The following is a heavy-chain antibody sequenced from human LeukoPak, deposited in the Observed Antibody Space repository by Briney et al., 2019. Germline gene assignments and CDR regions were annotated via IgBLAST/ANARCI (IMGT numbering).Heavy chain of an antibody. CDR3: ARQTGSGLFILP. Sequence: GSLRLSCAASGFTFSSYAMSWVRQAPGKGLEGMGSIYYTGNPYYSASLKSQVSISIDTSKNQFSLRLTSVTAADTAVYFCARQTGSGLFILPGGQGTLVTVSS. J-gene: IGHJ4*02. D-gene: IGHD3/OR15-3a*01. CDR2: IYYTGNP. CDR1: GFTFSSYA. V-gene: IGHV4-39*01.